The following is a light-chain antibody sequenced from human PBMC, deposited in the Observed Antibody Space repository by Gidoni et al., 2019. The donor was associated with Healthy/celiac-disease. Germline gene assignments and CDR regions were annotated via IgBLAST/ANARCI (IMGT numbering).Light chain of an antibody. CDR1: SSDVGGYNN. CDR2: DVS. Sequence: QSALTQPASVSGSPGPSITIPCTGTSSDVGGYNNVPWYQQHPGKAPKLMIYDVSNRPSGVSKRFSGSKSGNTASLTISGLQAEDEADYYCSSYTSSSTLVVFGGGTKLTVL. V-gene: IGLV2-14*01. CDR3: SSYTSSSTLVV. J-gene: IGLJ2*01.